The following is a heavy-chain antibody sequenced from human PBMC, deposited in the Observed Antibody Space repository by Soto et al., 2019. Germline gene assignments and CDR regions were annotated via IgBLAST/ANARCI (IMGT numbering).Heavy chain of an antibody. CDR1: GFTFDDYA. J-gene: IGHJ4*02. CDR3: ATLSGARKFFSGYYFDY. Sequence: EVQLVESGGGLVQPGRSLRLSCAASGFTFDDYAMHWVRQAPGKGLEWVSGISWNSGSIGYADSVKGRFTISRDNAKNSLYLQMNSLRAEDTALYYCATLSGARKFFSGYYFDYWGQGTLVTVSS. CDR2: ISWNSGSI. D-gene: IGHD6-25*01. V-gene: IGHV3-9*01.